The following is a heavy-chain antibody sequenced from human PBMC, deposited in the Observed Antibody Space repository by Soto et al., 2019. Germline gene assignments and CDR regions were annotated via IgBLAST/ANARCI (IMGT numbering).Heavy chain of an antibody. D-gene: IGHD2-15*01. Sequence: QVQLVQSGAEMKKPGASVKVSCKASGYTFTRHYMHWVRQAPGQGLEWMGVIHPNGSPTVYAQNFQGKLALTTDTTTSTVYMELSMLRSDDTAVYYCARDHSYEDSYWWLDPWGQGTLVTVSS. CDR3: ARDHSYEDSYWWLDP. CDR2: IHPNGSPT. CDR1: GYTFTRHY. V-gene: IGHV1-46*01. J-gene: IGHJ5*02.